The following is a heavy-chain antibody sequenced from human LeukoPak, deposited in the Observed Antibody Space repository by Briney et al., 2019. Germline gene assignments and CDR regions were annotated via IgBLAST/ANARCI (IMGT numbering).Heavy chain of an antibody. CDR2: INPNSGDT. CDR1: GYTFTGYY. CDR3: ARVAKHCSSTSCYRGFDP. J-gene: IGHJ5*02. V-gene: IGHV1-2*02. Sequence: ASVKVSCKASGYTFTGYYMHWVRQAPGQGLEWMGWINPNSGDTHYAQKFQGRVTMTRDTSISTAYMELSRLRSDDTAVYYCARVAKHCSSTSCYRGFDPWGQGTLVTVSS. D-gene: IGHD2-2*02.